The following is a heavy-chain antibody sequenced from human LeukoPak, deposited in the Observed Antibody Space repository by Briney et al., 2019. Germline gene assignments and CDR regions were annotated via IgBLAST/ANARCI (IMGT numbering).Heavy chain of an antibody. CDR3: ARHITMVRGGSGRDAFDI. D-gene: IGHD3-10*01. CDR1: GGTFSSYA. CDR2: IIPIFGTA. Sequence: SVEVSCKASGGTFSSYAISWVRQAPGQGLEWMGGIIPIFGTANYAQKFQGRVTITADESTSTAYMELSSLRSEDTAVYYCARHITMVRGGSGRDAFDIWGQGTMVTVSS. J-gene: IGHJ3*02. V-gene: IGHV1-69*01.